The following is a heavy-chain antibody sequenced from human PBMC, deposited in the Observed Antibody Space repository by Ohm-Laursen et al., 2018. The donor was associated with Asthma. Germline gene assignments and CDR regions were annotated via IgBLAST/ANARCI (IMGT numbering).Heavy chain of an antibody. V-gene: IGHV3-30-3*01. CDR3: ARDVMEWYLPAFDF. CDR1: GFTFSSYA. D-gene: IGHD3-3*01. CDR2: GGSYYDGGLK. Sequence: SLRLSCTASGFTFSSYAMHWVRQAPGKGLEWVAVGGSYYDGGLKYYANSVNGRFTVSRDDSKNTLYLQMNSLRPDDTAVYYCARDVMEWYLPAFDFWGQGTLVTVSS. J-gene: IGHJ4*02.